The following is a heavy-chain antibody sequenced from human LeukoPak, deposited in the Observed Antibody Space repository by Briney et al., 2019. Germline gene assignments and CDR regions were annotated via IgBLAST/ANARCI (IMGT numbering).Heavy chain of an antibody. J-gene: IGHJ4*02. CDR1: GFTFSSYA. CDR2: ISGGGGST. CDR3: AKDSLYTSSWYSDH. D-gene: IGHD6-13*01. Sequence: SGGSLRLSCAASGFTFSSYAMSWVCQAPGKGLEWVSAISGGGGSTFYADSVKGRFTISRDNSKNTLNLQMNSLRAEDTAIYYCAKDSLYTSSWYSDHWGQGTLVTVSS. V-gene: IGHV3-23*01.